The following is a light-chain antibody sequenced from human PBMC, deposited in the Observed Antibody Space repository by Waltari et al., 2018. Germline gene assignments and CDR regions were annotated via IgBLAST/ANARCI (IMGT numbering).Light chain of an antibody. Sequence: TQSPATLSVSPGETATLSCRPSQSVTTNLAWYQQKLGQAPRPLIFAASTRATGVPVRFSGSGYGTEFTLAISRLQSEDFAVYYCQQYDKWPPRYTFGPGTRVEIK. CDR3: QQYDKWPPRYT. J-gene: IGKJ4*02. V-gene: IGKV3-15*01. CDR2: AAS. CDR1: QSVTTN.